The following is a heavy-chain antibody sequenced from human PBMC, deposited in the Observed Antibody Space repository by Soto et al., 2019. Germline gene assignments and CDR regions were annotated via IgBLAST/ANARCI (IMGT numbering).Heavy chain of an antibody. V-gene: IGHV5-10-1*01. CDR2: IDPSDSYT. D-gene: IGHD2-2*01. J-gene: IGHJ5*02. CDR1: GYSFTSYW. Sequence: RGESLKISCKGSGYSFTSYWISWVRQMPGKGLEWMGRIDPSDSYTNYSPSFQGHVTISADKSISTAYLQWSSLKASDTAMYYCARSGGYCSSTSCYDPWFDPWGQGTQVTVS. CDR3: ARSGGYCSSTSCYDPWFDP.